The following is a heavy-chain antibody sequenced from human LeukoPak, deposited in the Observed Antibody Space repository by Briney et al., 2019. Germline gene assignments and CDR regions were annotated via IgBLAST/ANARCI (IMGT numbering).Heavy chain of an antibody. CDR1: GGSISSYY. Sequence: SETLSLTCTVSGGSISSYYRSWIRQPAGKGLEWIGRIYTSGSTNYNPSLKSRVTMSVDTSKNQFSLKLSSVTAADTAVYYCARGLVVVPAASPPNWFDPWGQGTLVTVSS. J-gene: IGHJ5*02. V-gene: IGHV4-4*07. D-gene: IGHD2-2*01. CDR2: IYTSGST. CDR3: ARGLVVVPAASPPNWFDP.